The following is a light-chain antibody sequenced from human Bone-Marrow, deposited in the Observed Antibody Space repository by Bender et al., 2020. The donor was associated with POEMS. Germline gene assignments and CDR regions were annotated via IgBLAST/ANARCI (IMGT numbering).Light chain of an antibody. CDR2: DVT. J-gene: IGLJ2*01. CDR1: NSDVGSYDY. CDR3: CSYADIDTLL. Sequence: QSALTQPRSVSGSPGQSVTISCTGTNSDVGSYDYVSWFQQHPGKAPKLLIYDVTKRPSGVPDRFSGFKAGNTASLTVSGLQAEDEADYYCCSYADIDTLLFGGGTKLTVL. V-gene: IGLV2-11*01.